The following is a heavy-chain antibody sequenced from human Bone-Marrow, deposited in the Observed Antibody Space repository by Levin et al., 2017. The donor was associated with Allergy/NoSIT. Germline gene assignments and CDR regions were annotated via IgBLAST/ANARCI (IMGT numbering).Heavy chain of an antibody. CDR1: GSTFSNYW. Sequence: LSLTCVASGSTFSNYWMNWVRQAPGKGLEWVANINGDGSAKNYVDSVKGRFTISRDNAKNSLYLQMESLTVEDTAVYLCTGGTGWRFDLWGRGTLVTVSS. D-gene: IGHD6-19*01. CDR3: TGGTGWRFDL. V-gene: IGHV3-7*01. J-gene: IGHJ2*01. CDR2: INGDGSAK.